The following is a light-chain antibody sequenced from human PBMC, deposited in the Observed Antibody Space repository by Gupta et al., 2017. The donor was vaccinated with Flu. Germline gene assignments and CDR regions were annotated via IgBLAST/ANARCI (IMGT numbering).Light chain of an antibody. CDR2: DAS. J-gene: IGKJ1*01. CDR1: QSVSSY. Sequence: PATLALSPGERATLSCRARQSVSSYLAWYQQKPGQAPRLLIYDASNRATGIPARFSGSGSGTDFTPTISSLEPEDFAVYYCQQRSNWPRTFGQGTKVEIK. V-gene: IGKV3-11*01. CDR3: QQRSNWPRT.